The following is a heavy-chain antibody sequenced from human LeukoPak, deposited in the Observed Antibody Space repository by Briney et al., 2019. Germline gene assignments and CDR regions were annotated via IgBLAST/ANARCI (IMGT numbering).Heavy chain of an antibody. CDR2: IYPGDSDT. CDR1: GDSFTSYW. J-gene: IGHJ4*02. D-gene: IGHD6-19*01. CDR3: ARYEYSSGWYGVFFLY. V-gene: IGHV5-51*01. Sequence: GESLKISCKASGDSFTSYWIGWVRQMPGKGLEWMGIIYPGDSDTRYRPSFQGQVTISADKSISTAYLQWSSLKVSDTAMYYCARYEYSSGWYGVFFLYWGQGTLVTVSS.